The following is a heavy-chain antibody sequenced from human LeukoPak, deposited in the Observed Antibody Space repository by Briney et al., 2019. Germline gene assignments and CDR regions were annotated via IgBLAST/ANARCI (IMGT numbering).Heavy chain of an antibody. D-gene: IGHD1-26*01. J-gene: IGHJ5*02. CDR2: INHSGST. CDR1: GGSFSGYY. Sequence: SETLSLTCAVYGGSFSGYYWSWIRQPPGKGLEWIGEINHSGSTNYNPSLKGRVTISVDTSKNQFSLKLSSVTAADTAVYYCAKDASGSSRRWFDPWGQGTLVTVSS. CDR3: AKDASGSSRRWFDP. V-gene: IGHV4-34*01.